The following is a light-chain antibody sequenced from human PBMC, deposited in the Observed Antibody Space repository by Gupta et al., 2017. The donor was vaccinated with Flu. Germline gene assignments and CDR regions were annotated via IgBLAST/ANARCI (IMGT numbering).Light chain of an antibody. CDR2: EAC. Sequence: EVVLTQSPDTVAASPGEGVTFTCRASQDVRKNVAWYQQRGVQPPRLLIYEACKRATGIPGRFSGSGSETAFTLTIRRVDLGDSATYLRYPAGAWPPVTLGQGTRLE. V-gene: IGKV3-11*01. CDR1: QDVRKN. J-gene: IGKJ5*01. CDR3: YPAGAWPPVT.